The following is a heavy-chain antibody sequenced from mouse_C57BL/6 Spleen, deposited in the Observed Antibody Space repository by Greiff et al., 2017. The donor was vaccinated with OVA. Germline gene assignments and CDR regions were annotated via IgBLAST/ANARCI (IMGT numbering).Heavy chain of an antibody. J-gene: IGHJ4*01. Sequence: VQLQQSGAELVRPGTSVKVSCKASGYAFTNYLIEWVKQRPGQGLEWIGVINPGSGGTNYNEKFKGKATLTADKSSSTAYMQLSSLTSEDSAVYFCARWGGNYGAMDYWGQGTSVTVSS. CDR2: INPGSGGT. V-gene: IGHV1-54*01. CDR3: ARWGGNYGAMDY. CDR1: GYAFTNYL. D-gene: IGHD2-1*01.